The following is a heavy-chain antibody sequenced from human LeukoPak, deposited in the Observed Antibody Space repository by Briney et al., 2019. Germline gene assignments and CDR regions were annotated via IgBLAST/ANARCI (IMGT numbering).Heavy chain of an antibody. CDR2: IGAYNGNT. J-gene: IGHJ4*02. Sequence: ASVKVSCKASGYSFSSNGISWVRQAPGQGLEWMGWIGAYNGNTVYVEKFQGRVTMTTDTSTSTAYMELRSLRSDDTAVYYCARDRYSGSYYFDYWGQGTLVTVSS. CDR1: GYSFSSNG. CDR3: ARDRYSGSYYFDY. V-gene: IGHV1-18*01. D-gene: IGHD1-26*01.